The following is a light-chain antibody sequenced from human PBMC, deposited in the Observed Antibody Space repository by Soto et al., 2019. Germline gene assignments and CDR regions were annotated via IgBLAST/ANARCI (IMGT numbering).Light chain of an antibody. CDR1: SSDIGGYNY. J-gene: IGLJ2*01. Sequence: QSALTQPASVSGSPGQSISISCTGTSSDIGGYNYVSWYQQHPGKAPKLMIWEVSHRPSGVSNRFSGSKSGNTASLTISGLRAEDEAYYYCSSYTSSSTLVFGGGTKLTVL. V-gene: IGLV2-14*01. CDR3: SSYTSSSTLV. CDR2: EVS.